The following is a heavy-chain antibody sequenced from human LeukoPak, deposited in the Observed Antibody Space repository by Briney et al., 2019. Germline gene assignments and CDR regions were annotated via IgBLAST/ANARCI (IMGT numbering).Heavy chain of an antibody. CDR3: ARGWGSSGYYPFDY. V-gene: IGHV3-48*03. J-gene: IGHJ4*02. Sequence: PGGSLRLSCAASGFTSSSYEMNWVRQAAGKGLEWLSYIRSSGNTIYYADSVKGRFTISRDNAKNSLYLQMNSLRAEDTAVYYCARGWGSSGYYPFDYWGQGTLVTVSS. CDR2: IRSSGNTI. CDR1: GFTSSSYE. D-gene: IGHD3-22*01.